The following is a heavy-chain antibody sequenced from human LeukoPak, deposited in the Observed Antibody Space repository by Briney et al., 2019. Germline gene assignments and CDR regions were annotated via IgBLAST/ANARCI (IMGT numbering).Heavy chain of an antibody. D-gene: IGHD5-18*01. CDR1: GFTFSSYW. CDR2: IYTDGSST. CDR3: AIVGYERTSDYYYYMDV. Sequence: GGSLRLSCAASGFTFSSYWMHWVRQAPGEGLVWVSRIYTDGSSTTYADSVKGRFTISRDNAKNTLYLQMNSLRAEDTAVYYCAIVGYERTSDYYYYMDVWGKGTTVTVSS. J-gene: IGHJ6*03. V-gene: IGHV3-74*01.